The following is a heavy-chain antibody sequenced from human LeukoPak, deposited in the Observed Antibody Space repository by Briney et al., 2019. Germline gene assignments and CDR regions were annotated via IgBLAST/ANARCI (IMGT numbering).Heavy chain of an antibody. V-gene: IGHV3-30-3*01. J-gene: IGHJ4*02. CDR3: ARARIRLGGWYAFDY. CDR2: ISYDGTNK. CDR1: GFTFSFYA. D-gene: IGHD6-19*01. Sequence: GGSLRLSCAASGFTFSFYAMHWVRQAPGKGLEWVAVISYDGTNKYYADSVKGRFTIARDTSKNTLFLQMNSLRAEDTAVYYCARARIRLGGWYAFDYWGQGTLVTVSS.